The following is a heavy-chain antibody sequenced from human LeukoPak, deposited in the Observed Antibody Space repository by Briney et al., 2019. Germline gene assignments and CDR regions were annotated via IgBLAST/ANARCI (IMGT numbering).Heavy chain of an antibody. CDR2: IFFSGST. CDR3: ARDLEMAKDAFDI. CDR1: GGSIYSSNSY. J-gene: IGHJ3*02. V-gene: IGHV4-39*07. D-gene: IGHD5-24*01. Sequence: SETLSLTCTVSGGSIYSSNSYWGWIRQPPGKGLGWIGSIFFSGSTYYNPSLKSRVTISVDRSKNQFSLKLSSVTAADTAMYYCARDLEMAKDAFDIWSQGTMVTVSS.